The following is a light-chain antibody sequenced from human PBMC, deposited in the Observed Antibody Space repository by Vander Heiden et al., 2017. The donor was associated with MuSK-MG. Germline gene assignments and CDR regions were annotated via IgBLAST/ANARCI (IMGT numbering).Light chain of an antibody. CDR1: SSNIGADYD. CDR2: GNS. V-gene: IGLV1-40*01. CDR3: QSYDRSLNGWV. J-gene: IGLJ3*02. Sequence: QSVLTHPPSVSGAPGQTVTSSCTGSSSNIGADYDVHWYQQRPGTAPKVLIYGNSERPSGVPDRFSGAKSGTSASLAITGLQAEEEADYYCQSYDRSLNGWVFGGGTKLTVL.